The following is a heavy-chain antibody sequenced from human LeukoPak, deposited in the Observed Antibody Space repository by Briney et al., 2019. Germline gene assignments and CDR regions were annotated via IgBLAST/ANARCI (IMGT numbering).Heavy chain of an antibody. D-gene: IGHD2-21*02. CDR2: IYYSGST. CDR1: GGSISSYY. J-gene: IGHJ5*02. V-gene: IGHV4-59*01. Sequence: PSETLSLTCTVSGGSISSYYWSWIRQPPGKGLEWIGYIYYSGSTNYNPSLKSRVTISVDTSKNQFSLKLSSVTAADTAVYYCARDASYCGGDCYPSYCFDPWGQGTLVTVSS. CDR3: ARDASYCGGDCYPSYCFDP.